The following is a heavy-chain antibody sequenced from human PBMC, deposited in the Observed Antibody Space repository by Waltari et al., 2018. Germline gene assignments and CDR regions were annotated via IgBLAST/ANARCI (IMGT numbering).Heavy chain of an antibody. Sequence: QVQLQQWGAGVLKPSETLSLTCAVYDESFSTYYWSWVRQPPGKGLEWIGEINHSGSTNFHPSLKSRVAILVDTSENQFSLILTSLTAADTAVYYCARGGRGVAFDYWGQGTLVSVSS. D-gene: IGHD3-10*01. V-gene: IGHV4-34*01. CDR1: DESFSTYY. J-gene: IGHJ4*02. CDR2: INHSGST. CDR3: ARGGRGVAFDY.